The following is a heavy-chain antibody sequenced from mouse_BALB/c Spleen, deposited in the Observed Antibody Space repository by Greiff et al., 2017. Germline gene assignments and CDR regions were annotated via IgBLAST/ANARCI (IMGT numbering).Heavy chain of an antibody. V-gene: IGHV5-6*02. CDR1: GFTFSSYG. CDR2: ISSGGSYT. J-gene: IGHJ3*01. CDR3: ARQDGYDFAY. Sequence: DVKLVESGGDLVKPGGSLKLSCAASGFTFSSYGMSWVRQTPDKRLEWVATISSGGSYTYYPDSVKGRFTISRDNAKNTLYLQMSSLKSEDTAMYYCARQDGYDFAYWGQGTLVTVSA. D-gene: IGHD2-2*01.